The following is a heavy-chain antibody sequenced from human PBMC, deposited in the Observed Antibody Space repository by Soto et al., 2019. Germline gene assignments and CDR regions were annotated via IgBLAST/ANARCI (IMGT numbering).Heavy chain of an antibody. Sequence: GASVKVSCKASGGPFSSYAIRWVRQAPGQGLEWMGGIIPIFGTANYAQKFQGRVTITADESTSTAYMELSSLRSEDTAVYYCARVSGVDDFWSGYYYYYYGMDVWGQGTTVTVSS. CDR2: IIPIFGTA. CDR3: ARVSGVDDFWSGYYYYYYGMDV. D-gene: IGHD3-3*01. J-gene: IGHJ6*02. V-gene: IGHV1-69*13. CDR1: GGPFSSYA.